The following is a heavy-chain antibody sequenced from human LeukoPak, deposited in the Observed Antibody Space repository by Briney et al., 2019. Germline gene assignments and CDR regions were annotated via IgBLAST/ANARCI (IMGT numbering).Heavy chain of an antibody. J-gene: IGHJ4*02. CDR3: ARWGLEYSSSSDDFDY. CDR2: INPNSGGT. D-gene: IGHD6-6*01. CDR1: EYTFTGYY. V-gene: IGHV1-2*02. Sequence: ASVKVSCKASEYTFTGYYMHWVRQAPGQGLEWMGWINPNSGGTNYAQKFQGRVTMTRDTSISTAYMELSRLRSDDTAVYYCARWGLEYSSSSDDFDYWGQGTLVTVSS.